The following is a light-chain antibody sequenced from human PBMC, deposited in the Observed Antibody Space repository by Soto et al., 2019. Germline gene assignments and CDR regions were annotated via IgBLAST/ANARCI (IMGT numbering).Light chain of an antibody. CDR2: DAS. Sequence: DIQMTQSPSTLSAAVGDRVTIXXRASQSISSYLNWYQQKPGKPPKIXIYDASNLQTGVPSRFSGSGSGTDFTFTISSLQPEDIATYFCHQYDNLSQTFGPGTKVDIK. J-gene: IGKJ3*01. CDR1: QSISSY. V-gene: IGKV1-33*01. CDR3: HQYDNLSQT.